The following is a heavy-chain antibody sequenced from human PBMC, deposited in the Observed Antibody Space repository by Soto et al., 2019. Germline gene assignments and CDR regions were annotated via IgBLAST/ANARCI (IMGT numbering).Heavy chain of an antibody. CDR1: GYTFTSYG. Sequence: AVVKASGKASGYTFTSYGISWVRQAPGQGLAWMGWISAYNGNTNYARKLQGRVTMTTDTSTSTAYMELRSLRSDDTAVYYCARDPPHTYGDYKPNWFDPWGQGTLATVSS. CDR2: ISAYNGNT. V-gene: IGHV1-18*01. CDR3: ARDPPHTYGDYKPNWFDP. J-gene: IGHJ5*02. D-gene: IGHD4-17*01.